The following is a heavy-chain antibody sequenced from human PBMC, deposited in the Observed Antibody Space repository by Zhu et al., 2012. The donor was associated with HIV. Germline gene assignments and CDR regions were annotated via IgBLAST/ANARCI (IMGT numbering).Heavy chain of an antibody. CDR2: IYYSGST. Sequence: QVQLQESGPGLVKPSETLSLTCTVSGGSISNSSYYWGWIRQPPEKGLEWIGSIYYSGSTYYNPSLKSRVTISVDTSKNQFSLKMSSVTAADTAVYYCARRGQPGERCFDVWGQGTMVTVSS. J-gene: IGHJ3*01. CDR1: GGSISNSSYY. CDR3: ARRGQPGERCFDV. D-gene: IGHD7-27*01. V-gene: IGHV4-39*01.